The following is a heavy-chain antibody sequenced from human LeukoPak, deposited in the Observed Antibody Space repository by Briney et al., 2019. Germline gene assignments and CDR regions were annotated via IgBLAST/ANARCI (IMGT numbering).Heavy chain of an antibody. Sequence: PSETLSLTCIVSGGSISSGDYYWSWIRQPPGKGLEWIGYIYYSGSTFYNPSLKSRITISVDTSKQRFSLKLSSVTAGGTAVYYCARVRRGTMVRGVSGWFDPWGQGTLVTVSS. CDR1: GGSISSGDYY. J-gene: IGHJ5*02. D-gene: IGHD3-10*01. CDR2: IYYSGST. CDR3: ARVRRGTMVRGVSGWFDP. V-gene: IGHV4-30-4*01.